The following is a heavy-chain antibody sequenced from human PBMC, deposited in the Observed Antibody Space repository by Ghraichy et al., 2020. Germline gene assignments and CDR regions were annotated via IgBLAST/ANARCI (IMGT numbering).Heavy chain of an antibody. Sequence: SETLSLTCTVSGGSVSSGSYYWSWIRQPPGKGLEWIGYIYYSGSTNHNPSLKSRVTISVDTSKNQFSLKLSSVTAADTAVYYCASDRRPGYYDSSGYYSPGYYYMDVWGKGTTVTVSS. CDR2: IYYSGST. D-gene: IGHD3-22*01. J-gene: IGHJ6*03. CDR3: ASDRRPGYYDSSGYYSPGYYYMDV. V-gene: IGHV4-61*01. CDR1: GGSVSSGSYY.